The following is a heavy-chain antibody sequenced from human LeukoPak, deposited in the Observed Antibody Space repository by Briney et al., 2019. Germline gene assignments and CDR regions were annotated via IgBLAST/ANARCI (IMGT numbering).Heavy chain of an antibody. V-gene: IGHV3-74*01. Sequence: GGSLRLSCAASGFSFSSDWMHWVRQVPGEGLVWVSRINSDGTSTAYADSVKGRFTISRDNAKNTLYLQMNSLRVEDTAVYYCARGYCSGGSCYGGDYWGQGTLVTVSS. CDR2: INSDGTST. CDR3: ARGYCSGGSCYGGDY. D-gene: IGHD2-15*01. CDR1: GFSFSSDW. J-gene: IGHJ4*02.